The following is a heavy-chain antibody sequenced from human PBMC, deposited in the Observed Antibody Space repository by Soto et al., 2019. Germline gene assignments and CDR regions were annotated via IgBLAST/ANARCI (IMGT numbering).Heavy chain of an antibody. CDR2: ISYGGGTT. Sequence: GGSLRLSCAASGFTFTDYYMSWIRRAPGKGLEWVSYISYGGGTTYYADSVKGRFTISRDNSKNTLYLQMNSLRAEDTAVYYCAKNPGYYYDSTGYHFDYWGQGTLVTVSS. CDR1: GFTFTDYY. J-gene: IGHJ4*02. V-gene: IGHV3-11*01. CDR3: AKNPGYYYDSTGYHFDY. D-gene: IGHD3-22*01.